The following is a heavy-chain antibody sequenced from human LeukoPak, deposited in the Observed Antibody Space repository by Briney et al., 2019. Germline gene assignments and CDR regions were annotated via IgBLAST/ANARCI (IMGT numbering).Heavy chain of an antibody. J-gene: IGHJ4*02. CDR3: ARSIYGSGSYYDY. V-gene: IGHV1-3*04. CDR2: INTGKGNS. D-gene: IGHD3-10*01. CDR1: GYTFTNYG. Sequence: ASVKVSCKTSGYTFTNYGMHWVRQAPRQSPEWMGWINTGKGNSKSSQKFQDRVTLTRDTSASTAYMELNSLSSEDTAVYYCARSIYGSGSYYDYWGQGTLVTVSS.